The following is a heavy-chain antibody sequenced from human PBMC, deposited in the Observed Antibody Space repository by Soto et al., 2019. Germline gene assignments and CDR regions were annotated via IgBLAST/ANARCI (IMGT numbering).Heavy chain of an antibody. V-gene: IGHV3-21*01. J-gene: IGHJ6*02. CDR3: ARDYGDDTTWTTDYYYGMDV. CDR2: ISSSSSYI. CDR1: GFTFSSYS. D-gene: IGHD4-17*01. Sequence: GGSLRLSCAASGFTFSSYSMNWVRQAPGKGLEWVSSISSSSSYIYYADSVKGRFTISRDNAKNSLYLQMNSLRAEDTAVYYCARDYGDDTTWTTDYYYGMDVWGQGTKVTVSS.